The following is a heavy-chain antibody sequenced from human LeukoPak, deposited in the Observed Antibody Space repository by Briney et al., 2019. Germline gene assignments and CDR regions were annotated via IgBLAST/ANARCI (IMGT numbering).Heavy chain of an antibody. CDR1: GYTFTSYY. J-gene: IGHJ4*02. V-gene: IGHV1-46*01. Sequence: ASVKVSCKASGYTFTSYYMHWLRQAPGKGLEWMGIINPNGGSTSYAQKFQGRVTMTRDTSTSTVYMEQSSVRSEDTAVYYCAREDGSSGSLDWRQGTLVTVFS. CDR2: INPNGGST. CDR3: AREDGSSGSLD. D-gene: IGHD3-22*01.